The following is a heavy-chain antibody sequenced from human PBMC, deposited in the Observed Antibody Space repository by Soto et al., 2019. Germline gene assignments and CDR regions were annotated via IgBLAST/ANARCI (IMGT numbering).Heavy chain of an antibody. CDR3: ARGLVTPLPY. V-gene: IGHV4-34*01. J-gene: IGHJ4*02. Sequence: PSETLALTCAVYGGSFSDYYWSWIRQPPGKGLEWIGEINHSGSTNYNPSLKSRVTISVDTSKNQFSLKLSSVTAADKAVYYCARGLVTPLPYWGQGTLGTVSS. D-gene: IGHD2-21*02. CDR2: INHSGST. CDR1: GGSFSDYY.